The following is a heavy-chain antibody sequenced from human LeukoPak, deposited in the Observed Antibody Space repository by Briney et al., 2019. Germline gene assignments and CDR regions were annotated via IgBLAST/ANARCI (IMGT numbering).Heavy chain of an antibody. D-gene: IGHD6-6*01. CDR2: ISAYNGNT. J-gene: IGHJ4*02. Sequence: ASVKVSCKASGYTFTSYGISWVRQAPGQGLEWMGWISAYNGNTNYAQKLQGRVTMTTDTSTSTAYMELRSLRSDDTAVYYCARDLPRGGLRSARPRHDYWGQGTLVTVSS. CDR3: ARDLPRGGLRSARPRHDY. CDR1: GYTFTSYG. V-gene: IGHV1-18*01.